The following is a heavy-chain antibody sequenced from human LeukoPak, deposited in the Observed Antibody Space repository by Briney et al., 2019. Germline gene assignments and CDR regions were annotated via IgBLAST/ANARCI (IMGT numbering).Heavy chain of an antibody. CDR1: GFTFSIYE. CDR2: IDSSAETL. Sequence: PGGSLRLSCTASGFTFSIYEMTWVRQVPGTGLEWVSYIDSSAETLYYMGSVKGRFTISRDNAKTSLYLQMNSLRAEDTAVYYCARDADVGVYLDYWGQGPLVTVSS. J-gene: IGHJ4*02. CDR3: ARDADVGVYLDY. V-gene: IGHV3-48*03. D-gene: IGHD2-8*01.